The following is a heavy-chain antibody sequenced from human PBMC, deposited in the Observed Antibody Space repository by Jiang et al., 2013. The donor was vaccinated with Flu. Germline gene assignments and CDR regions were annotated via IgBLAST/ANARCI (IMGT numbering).Heavy chain of an antibody. CDR2: INPNSGGT. D-gene: IGHD5-18*01. V-gene: IGHV1-2*02. CDR3: ARDEHRTIQLWLHPYYGMDV. CDR1: GYTFTGYY. J-gene: IGHJ6*02. Sequence: VKKPGASVKVSCKASGYTFTGYYMHWVRQAPGQGLEWMGWINPNSGGTNYAQKFQGRVTMTRDTSISTAYMELSRLRSDDTAVYYCARDEHRTIQLWLHPYYGMDVWGQGTTVTVSS.